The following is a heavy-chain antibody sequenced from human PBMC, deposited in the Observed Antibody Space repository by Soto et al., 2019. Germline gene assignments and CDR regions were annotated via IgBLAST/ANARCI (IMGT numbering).Heavy chain of an antibody. CDR1: GGSISSSNW. V-gene: IGHV4-4*02. CDR2: IYHSGST. J-gene: IGHJ4*02. CDR3: ASPRPAHYYDSSGYYQN. D-gene: IGHD3-22*01. Sequence: QVQLQESGPGLVKPSGTLSLTCAVSGGSISSSNWWSWVRQPPGKGLEWIGEIYHSGSTNYNPSLKSRVTISVDKSKNQFSLKLSSVTAADTAVYYCASPRPAHYYDSSGYYQNWGQGTLVTVSS.